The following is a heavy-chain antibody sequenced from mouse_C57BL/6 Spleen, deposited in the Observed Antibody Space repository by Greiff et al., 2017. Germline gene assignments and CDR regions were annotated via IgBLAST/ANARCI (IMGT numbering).Heavy chain of an antibody. CDR2: INPYNGGT. CDR1: GYTFTGYY. Sequence: VQLQQSGPVLVKPGASVKLSCKASGYTFTGYYMNWVKQSPGQGLEWIGDINPYNGGTSYNQKFKGKATLTVDKSSSTAYMELSSLTSEDSAVYYCARGEYYGRSCYFDYWGQGTTLTVSS. D-gene: IGHD1-1*01. J-gene: IGHJ2*01. CDR3: ARGEYYGRSCYFDY. V-gene: IGHV1-19*01.